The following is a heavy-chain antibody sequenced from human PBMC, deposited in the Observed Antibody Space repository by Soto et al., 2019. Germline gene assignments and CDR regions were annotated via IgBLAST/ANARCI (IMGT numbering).Heavy chain of an antibody. J-gene: IGHJ6*02. CDR1: GFTFSSYA. Sequence: EVQLLESGGRLVQPGGSLRLACAASGFTFSSYAMTWVRQAPGRGLEWVSSLSGSGGSAFYADSAKGRFTISRDNPRTTLYLQMNNLRAEDTAIYYCVKGGVAAHYDIVTGYWMTPNHFYNMDVWGLGTTVTVS. D-gene: IGHD3-9*01. V-gene: IGHV3-23*01. CDR2: LSGSGGSA. CDR3: VKGGVAAHYDIVTGYWMTPNHFYNMDV.